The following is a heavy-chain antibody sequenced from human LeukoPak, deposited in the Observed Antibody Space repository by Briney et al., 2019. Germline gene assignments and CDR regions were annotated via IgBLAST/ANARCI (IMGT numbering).Heavy chain of an antibody. Sequence: GESLKISCKGSGYSFTSYWIGWVRQMPGKGLEGMGIIYPGDSDIRYSPSFQGQVTISAHKSISTAYLQWSSLTASDTAMYYCARVSDWLSSGHYYYYYGMDVWGQGNTVTVSS. CDR3: ARVSDWLSSGHYYYYYGMDV. CDR1: GYSFTSYW. D-gene: IGHD3-9*01. CDR2: IYPGDSDI. V-gene: IGHV5-51*01. J-gene: IGHJ6*02.